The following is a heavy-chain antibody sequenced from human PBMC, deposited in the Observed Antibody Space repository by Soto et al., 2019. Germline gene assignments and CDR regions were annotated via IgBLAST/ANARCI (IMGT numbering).Heavy chain of an antibody. CDR2: IYYSGST. V-gene: IGHV4-59*01. D-gene: IGHD4-17*01. Sequence: SETLSLTCTVSGGSISSYYWSWIRQPPGKGLEWIGYIYYSGSTNYNPSLKSRVTISVDTSKNQFSLKLSSVTAADTAVYYCARDNHYGDANYYYYYMDVWGKGTTVTVSS. CDR3: ARDNHYGDANYYYYYMDV. J-gene: IGHJ6*03. CDR1: GGSISSYY.